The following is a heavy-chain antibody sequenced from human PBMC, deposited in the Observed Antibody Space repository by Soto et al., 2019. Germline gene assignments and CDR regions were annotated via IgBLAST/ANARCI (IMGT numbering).Heavy chain of an antibody. CDR3: ARGGGGYNVGAGY. D-gene: IGHD5-12*01. J-gene: IGHJ4*02. Sequence: QVQLVQSGAEVKKPGSSVQVSCKASGGGNLRDYRTTWVRQAPGQGLEWMGGIIPKLGSANYAQNFQGRVTITAEESTNTVYMELRSLRSEDTAVYYCARGGGGYNVGAGYWGQGTPGTVSS. CDR1: GGGNLRDYR. V-gene: IGHV1-69*01. CDR2: IIPKLGSA.